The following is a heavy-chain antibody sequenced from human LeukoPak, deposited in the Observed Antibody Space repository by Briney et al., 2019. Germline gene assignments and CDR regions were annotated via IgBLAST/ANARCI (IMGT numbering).Heavy chain of an antibody. D-gene: IGHD2-21*01. V-gene: IGHV3-48*02. J-gene: IGHJ4*02. CDR1: GFTFSGYA. CDR2: ISSSSNII. CDR3: VRDRAYSFDY. Sequence: GRSLRLSCAASGFTFSGYAMNWVRQAPGKGLEWVSHIYISSSSNIISYADSVKGRFTISRDNAQNSLYLQMNGLRDEDTAVYYCVRDRAYSFDYWGQGILVTVSS.